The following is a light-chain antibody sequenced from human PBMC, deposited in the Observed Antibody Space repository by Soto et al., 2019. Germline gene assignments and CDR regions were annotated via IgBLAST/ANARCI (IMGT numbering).Light chain of an antibody. CDR1: SSNIGAGYD. CDR3: QSYDSTLSARYV. V-gene: IGLV1-40*01. Sequence: SVLTPPASVSVAPGQRVTISCTGSSSNIGAGYDVHWYQQRPGAAPKLLIFGNNNRPSGVPDRFSGSKSGTSASLAITGLQAEDEGDYYCQSYDSTLSARYVFGTGTKVTVL. J-gene: IGLJ1*01. CDR2: GNN.